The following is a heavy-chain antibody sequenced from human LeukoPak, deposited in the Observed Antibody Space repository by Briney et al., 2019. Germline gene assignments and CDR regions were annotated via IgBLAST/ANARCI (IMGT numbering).Heavy chain of an antibody. CDR3: AKGSYDYVWGSYRSNY. J-gene: IGHJ4*02. D-gene: IGHD3-16*02. V-gene: IGHV3-30*18. CDR2: ISYDGSNK. Sequence: GGSLRLSCAASGFTFRTYAMTWVRQAPGQGLEWVAVISYDGSNKYYADSVKGRFTISRDDSKNTLYLQMNSLRAEDTAVYYCAKGSYDYVWGSYRSNYWGQGTLVTVSS. CDR1: GFTFRTYA.